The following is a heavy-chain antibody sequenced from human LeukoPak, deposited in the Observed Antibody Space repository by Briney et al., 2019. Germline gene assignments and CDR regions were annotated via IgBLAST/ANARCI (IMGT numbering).Heavy chain of an antibody. D-gene: IGHD3-10*01. CDR3: ARGGPVLLWFGDAFDI. Sequence: GGSLRLSCAASGFTFSSYWMHWVRQAPGKGLVWVSRINSDGSSTSYADSVRGRVPLSRDNAKNTLSPQMESYRAQDQAVYYCARGGPVLLWFGDAFDIWGQGTMVTVSS. J-gene: IGHJ3*02. CDR2: INSDGSST. CDR1: GFTFSSYW. V-gene: IGHV3-74*01.